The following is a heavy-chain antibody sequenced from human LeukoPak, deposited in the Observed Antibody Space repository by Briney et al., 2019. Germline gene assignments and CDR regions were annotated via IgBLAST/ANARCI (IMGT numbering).Heavy chain of an antibody. V-gene: IGHV4-39*07. J-gene: IGHJ5*02. CDR2: IHYSGST. CDR1: GGSISSSSYY. CDR3: ARGLLDYYDSSGYYYVHWFDP. D-gene: IGHD3-22*01. Sequence: SETLSLTCTVSGGSISSSSYYWGWIRHPPGKGLEWIGSIHYSGSTYNNPSLKSRVTISVDTSKNQFSLKLSSVTAADTAVYYCARGLLDYYDSSGYYYVHWFDPWGQGTLVTVSS.